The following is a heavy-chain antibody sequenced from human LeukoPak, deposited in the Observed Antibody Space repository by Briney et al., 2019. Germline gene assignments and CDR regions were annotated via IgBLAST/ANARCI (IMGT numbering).Heavy chain of an antibody. CDR3: ARDRGYYYDSSGYNPAY. Sequence: GGSLRLSCAASGFTFSSYAMSWVRQAPGKGLEWVAVISYDGSNKYYADSVKGRFTISRDNSKNTLYLQMNSLRAEDTAVYYCARDRGYYYDSSGYNPAYWGQGTLVTVSS. V-gene: IGHV3-30-3*01. J-gene: IGHJ4*02. CDR1: GFTFSSYA. D-gene: IGHD3-22*01. CDR2: ISYDGSNK.